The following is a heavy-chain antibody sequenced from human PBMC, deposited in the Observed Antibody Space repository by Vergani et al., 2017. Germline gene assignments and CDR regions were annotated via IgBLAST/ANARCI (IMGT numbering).Heavy chain of an antibody. CDR2: IYYDGSKK. Sequence: QVQLVESGGGVVQPGRSLRLSCTSSGYTFSTYAMHWVRQAPGKGLEWVAIIYYDGSKKYYADSVKGRFTISRDNSRNTLDLLMRSLRAEDTAIYYCVREGSYSDSTTCRNPSYVYYYHMDVWGEGTTVTVSS. CDR1: GYTFSTYA. V-gene: IGHV3-33*01. CDR3: VREGSYSDSTTCRNPSYVYYYHMDV. J-gene: IGHJ6*03. D-gene: IGHD2-15*01.